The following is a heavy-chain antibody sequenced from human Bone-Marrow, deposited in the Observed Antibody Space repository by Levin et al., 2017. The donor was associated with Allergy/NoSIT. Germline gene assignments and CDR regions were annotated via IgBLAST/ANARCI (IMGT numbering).Heavy chain of an antibody. CDR3: ARGHKKRRYSSSWSYYYYYMDV. V-gene: IGHV4-31*03. CDR1: GGSISSGGYY. D-gene: IGHD6-13*01. Sequence: SETLSLTCTVSGGSISSGGYYWSWIRQHPGKGLEWIGYIYYSGSTYYNPSLKSRVTISVDTSKNQFSLKLSSVTAADTAVYYCARGHKKRRYSSSWSYYYYYMDVWGKGTTVTVSS. CDR2: IYYSGST. J-gene: IGHJ6*03.